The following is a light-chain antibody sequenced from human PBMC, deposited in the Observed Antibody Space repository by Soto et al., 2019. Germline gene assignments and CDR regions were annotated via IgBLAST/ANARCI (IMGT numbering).Light chain of an antibody. J-gene: IGKJ1*01. CDR3: QQYDSGWT. Sequence: EIVLTQSPGTLSLSPGERATLSCRASQSIIGTFLAWYQHKPGQAPRVLIYGASRRATGIPDRFSGSGSGTDFTLTISRLEPEDFALYYCQQYDSGWTFGQGTKVEMK. V-gene: IGKV3-20*01. CDR2: GAS. CDR1: QSIIGTF.